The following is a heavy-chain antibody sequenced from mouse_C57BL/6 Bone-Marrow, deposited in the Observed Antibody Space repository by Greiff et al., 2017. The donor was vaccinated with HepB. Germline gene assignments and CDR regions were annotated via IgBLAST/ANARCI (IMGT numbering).Heavy chain of an antibody. CDR1: GFNIKDYY. Sequence: VQLQQSGAELVKPGASVKLSCTASGFNIKDYYMHWVKQRTEQGLEWIGRIDPEDGENKYAPKFQGKATITADTSSNTAYLQLSSLTSEDTAVYYCARGGGTANWYFDVWGTGTTVTVSS. CDR2: IDPEDGEN. J-gene: IGHJ1*03. D-gene: IGHD1-1*02. CDR3: ARGGGTANWYFDV. V-gene: IGHV14-2*01.